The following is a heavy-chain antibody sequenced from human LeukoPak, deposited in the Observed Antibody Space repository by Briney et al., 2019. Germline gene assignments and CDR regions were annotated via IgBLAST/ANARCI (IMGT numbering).Heavy chain of an antibody. V-gene: IGHV3-11*01. J-gene: IGHJ5*01. D-gene: IGHD4-23*01. Sequence: PGGSLRLSCAASGFTFSDYYMSWIRQAPGKGLEWVSYISGSGSTAYYAASVRGRFTISRDNAKNSLFLQMNSLRAEDTAVYYCARDRGNSDPGDWFDSWGQGTLVTVSS. CDR2: ISGSGSTA. CDR1: GFTFSDYY. CDR3: ARDRGNSDPGDWFDS.